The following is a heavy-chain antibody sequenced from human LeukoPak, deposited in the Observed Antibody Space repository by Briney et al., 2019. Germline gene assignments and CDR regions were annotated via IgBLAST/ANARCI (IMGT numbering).Heavy chain of an antibody. D-gene: IGHD3-10*01. CDR2: IYSSGGT. Sequence: PSETLSLTCTVSGGSISSGSYYWSWIRQPAGKGLEWIGRIYSSGGTNYNPSLKSRVTISVHTSRNQFSLKLSSVTAADTAMYYCARGPYYYGGSAFDIWGQGTMVTVSS. CDR1: GGSISSGSYY. V-gene: IGHV4-61*02. J-gene: IGHJ3*02. CDR3: ARGPYYYGGSAFDI.